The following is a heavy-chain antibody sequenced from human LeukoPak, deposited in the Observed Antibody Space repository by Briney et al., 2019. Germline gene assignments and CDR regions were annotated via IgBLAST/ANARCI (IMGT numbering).Heavy chain of an antibody. CDR3: ARTLWYCSSTSCYPIDAAYYFDN. Sequence: GSLRLSCAASGFTFSSYAMSWVRQAPGKGLEWVGSIYYSGSTYYSPSLKSRVTISVDTSNNQFSLKLSSVTAADTAVYYCARTLWYCSSTSCYPIDAAYYFDNWGQGTLVTVSS. D-gene: IGHD2-2*01. CDR2: IYYSGST. CDR1: GFTFSSYA. V-gene: IGHV4-39*01. J-gene: IGHJ4*02.